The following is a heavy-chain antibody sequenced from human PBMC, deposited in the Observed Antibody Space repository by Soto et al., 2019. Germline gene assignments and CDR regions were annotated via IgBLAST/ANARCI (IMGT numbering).Heavy chain of an antibody. D-gene: IGHD5-12*01. J-gene: IGHJ4*02. CDR3: ARVPTGGYDWV. Sequence: EVQLLESGGGLIQPGGSLRLSYAASGFTFSTHWMHWVRQAPGKGLVWVSRINSDGSTTNYVDSVKGRFTISRDNAKNTVYLQMTSLRAEDTAVYYCARVPTGGYDWVWGQGTLVTVSS. CDR1: GFTFSTHW. CDR2: INSDGSTT. V-gene: IGHV3-74*01.